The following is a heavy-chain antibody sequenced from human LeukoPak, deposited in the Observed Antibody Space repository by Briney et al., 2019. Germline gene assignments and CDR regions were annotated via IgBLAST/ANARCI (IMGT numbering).Heavy chain of an antibody. CDR3: ARDLPGGYSYGPDAFDI. Sequence: PSETLSLTCTVSGGSISSGDYYWSWIRQPPGKGLEWIGYIYYSGSTYYNPSLKSRVTISVDTSKNQFSLKLSSVTAADTAVYYCARDLPGGYSYGPDAFDIWGQGTMVTVSS. J-gene: IGHJ3*02. CDR2: IYYSGST. D-gene: IGHD5-18*01. CDR1: GGSISSGDYY. V-gene: IGHV4-30-4*01.